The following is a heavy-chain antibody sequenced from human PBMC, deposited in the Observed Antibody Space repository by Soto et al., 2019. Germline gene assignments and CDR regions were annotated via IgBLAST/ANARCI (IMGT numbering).Heavy chain of an antibody. Sequence: QVQLVESGGGVVQPGRSLRLPCAASGFTFSSYAMHWVRQAPGKGLEWVAVISYDGSNKYYADSVKGRFTISRDNSKNTLYLQMNSLRAEDTAVYYCARESTVTTMGFDYWGQGTLVTVSS. D-gene: IGHD4-17*01. CDR1: GFTFSSYA. J-gene: IGHJ4*02. V-gene: IGHV3-30-3*01. CDR3: ARESTVTTMGFDY. CDR2: ISYDGSNK.